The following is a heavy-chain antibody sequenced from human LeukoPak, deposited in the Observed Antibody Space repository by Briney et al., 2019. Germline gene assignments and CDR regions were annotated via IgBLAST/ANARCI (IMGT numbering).Heavy chain of an antibody. CDR3: ARAPSEIGGYYPEYFRH. CDR1: GFTFGSHW. CDR2: ITSDGSNA. D-gene: IGHD3-22*01. Sequence: PGGSLRLSCAASGFTFGSHWMHWVRQAPEKGLVWVSRITSDGSNAFYADSVRGRFTISRDNAKNTLYLQMNSLRAEDTAVYYCARAPSEIGGYYPEYFRHWGQGTLVTVSS. J-gene: IGHJ1*01. V-gene: IGHV3-74*01.